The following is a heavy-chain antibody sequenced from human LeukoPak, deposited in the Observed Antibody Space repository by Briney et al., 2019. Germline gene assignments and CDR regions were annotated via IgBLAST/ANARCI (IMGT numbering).Heavy chain of an antibody. J-gene: IGHJ3*02. V-gene: IGHV3-30-3*01. CDR2: ISYDGSNK. CDR3: ARDLRRFGEFPDLDI. D-gene: IGHD3-10*01. Sequence: GGSLRLSCAASGFTFSSYAMHWVRQAPGKGLEWVAVISYDGSNKYYADSVKGRFTISRDNSKNTLYLQMNSLRAEDTAVYYCARDLRRFGEFPDLDIWGQGTMVTVS. CDR1: GFTFSSYA.